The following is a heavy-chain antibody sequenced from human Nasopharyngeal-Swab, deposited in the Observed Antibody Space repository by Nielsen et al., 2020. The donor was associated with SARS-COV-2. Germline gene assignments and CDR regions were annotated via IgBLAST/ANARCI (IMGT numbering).Heavy chain of an antibody. CDR1: GFTFSSYW. CDR3: ARGGYSGYEYYFDY. J-gene: IGHJ4*02. Sequence: GESLKISCAASGFTFSSYWMSWVRQASGKGLEWVANIKQDGSEKYYVDSVKGRFTISRDNAKNSLYLQMNSLRAEDTAVYYCARGGYSGYEYYFDYWGQGTLVTVSS. D-gene: IGHD5-12*01. V-gene: IGHV3-7*01. CDR2: IKQDGSEK.